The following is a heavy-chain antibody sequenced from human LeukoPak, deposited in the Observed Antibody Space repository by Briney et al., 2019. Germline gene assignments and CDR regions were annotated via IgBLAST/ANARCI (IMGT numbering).Heavy chain of an antibody. D-gene: IGHD1-1*01. CDR2: INHSGST. J-gene: IGHJ6*03. CDR1: GGSFSGYY. Sequence: SETLSLTCAVYGGSFSGYYWSWIRQPPGKGLEWIGEINHSGSTNYNPSLKSRVTISVDTSKNQFSLKLSSVTAADTAVYYCARGVSTRLSLAYYYDHYYLDVWGNGTTVTVSS. CDR3: ARGVSTRLSLAYYYDHYYLDV. V-gene: IGHV4-34*01.